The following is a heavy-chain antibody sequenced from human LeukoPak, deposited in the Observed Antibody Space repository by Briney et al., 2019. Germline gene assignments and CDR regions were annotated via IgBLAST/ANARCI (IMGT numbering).Heavy chain of an antibody. CDR3: ARSIAERFDY. D-gene: IGHD6-6*01. CDR1: GYTFTGYY. Sequence: ASVKVSCQASGYTFTGYYMHWVRQAPGQGLKWMAWINPNSGAKNYAQKHQGRVTMTRDTSISTAYMELSRLRSDDTAVYYCARSIAERFDYWGQGTLVTVSS. J-gene: IGHJ4*02. CDR2: INPNSGAK. V-gene: IGHV1-2*02.